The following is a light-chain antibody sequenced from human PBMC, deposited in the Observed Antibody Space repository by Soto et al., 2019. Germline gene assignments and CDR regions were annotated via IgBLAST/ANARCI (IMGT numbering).Light chain of an antibody. J-gene: IGLJ1*01. CDR3: AAWDDSLNGREV. V-gene: IGLV1-44*01. CDR1: SSNIGSNS. Sequence: SVLTQPPSASGTPGQRVTISCSRSSSNIGSNSVNWYQQLPGAAPKLLIYSNNQRPSGVPDRFSGSKSGTSASLAISGLQSEDEADYYCAAWDDSLNGREVFGTGTKVTVL. CDR2: SNN.